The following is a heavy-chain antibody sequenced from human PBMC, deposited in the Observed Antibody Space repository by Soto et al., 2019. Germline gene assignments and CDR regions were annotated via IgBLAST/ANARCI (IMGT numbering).Heavy chain of an antibody. J-gene: IGHJ5*02. CDR2: IYGGGST. CDR1: VFTIGTNY. V-gene: IGHV3-53*01. CDR3: VRGGWTEWFDP. Sequence: GGSLRLSCSASVFTIGTNYMSWFRQAPGKGLEWVSVIYGGGSTYYAESVRSRFTMSRDNSNNTVSLQMNSLTGADTAVYFCVRGGWTEWFDPWGQGTLVTVSS. D-gene: IGHD2-15*01.